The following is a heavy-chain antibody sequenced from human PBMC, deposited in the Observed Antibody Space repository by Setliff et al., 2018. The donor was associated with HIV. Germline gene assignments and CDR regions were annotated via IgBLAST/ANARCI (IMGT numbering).Heavy chain of an antibody. D-gene: IGHD3-16*01. Sequence: GGSLRLSCAASGFTFSSYAMSWVRQAPGKGLEWVSGISASGGSIYYADSVKGRFTISRGNSKNTLYLQMNSLRAEDTAVYFCAKDDYVWGNPFDYWGQGTLVTAPQ. CDR3: AKDDYVWGNPFDY. V-gene: IGHV3-23*01. J-gene: IGHJ4*02. CDR1: GFTFSSYA. CDR2: ISASGGSI.